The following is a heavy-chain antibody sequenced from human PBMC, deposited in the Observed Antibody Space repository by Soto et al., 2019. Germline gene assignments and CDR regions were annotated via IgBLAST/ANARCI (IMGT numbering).Heavy chain of an antibody. Sequence: QVQLQQWGAGLLKPSETLSLTCAVYGGSFSGYYWSWIRQPPGKGLEWIGEINHSGSTNYNPSLKSRVTISVDTSKNQFSLKLSSVTAADTAVYYCASSRSRGRVDYWGQGTLVTVSS. CDR3: ASSRSRGRVDY. CDR1: GGSFSGYY. V-gene: IGHV4-34*01. J-gene: IGHJ4*02. D-gene: IGHD3-10*01. CDR2: INHSGST.